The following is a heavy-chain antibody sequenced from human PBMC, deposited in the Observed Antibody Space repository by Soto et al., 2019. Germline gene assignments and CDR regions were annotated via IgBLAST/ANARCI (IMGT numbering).Heavy chain of an antibody. CDR1: GGSISSSSYY. J-gene: IGHJ4*02. D-gene: IGHD6-19*01. CDR3: AGPGIAVGSVVF. CDR2: IYYSGST. V-gene: IGHV4-39*01. Sequence: SETLSLTCTVSGGSISSSSYYWGWIRQPPGKGLEWIGSIYYSGSTYYNPSLKSRVTISVDTSKNQFSLKLSSVTAADTAVYYCAGPGIAVGSVVFWGQGTLVTVSS.